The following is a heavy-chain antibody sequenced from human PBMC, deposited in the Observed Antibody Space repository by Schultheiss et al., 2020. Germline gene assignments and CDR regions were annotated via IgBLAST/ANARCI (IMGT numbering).Heavy chain of an antibody. D-gene: IGHD2-21*02. J-gene: IGHJ4*02. CDR2: IYYSGST. CDR1: GGSISSSSYY. Sequence: SETLSLTCTVSGGSISSSSYYWGWIRQPPGKGLEWIGSIYYSGSTYYNPSLKSRVTISVDTSKNQFSLKLSSVTAADTAVYYCARVLAYCGGDCYSFDYWGQGTLVNGYS. CDR3: ARVLAYCGGDCYSFDY. V-gene: IGHV4-39*01.